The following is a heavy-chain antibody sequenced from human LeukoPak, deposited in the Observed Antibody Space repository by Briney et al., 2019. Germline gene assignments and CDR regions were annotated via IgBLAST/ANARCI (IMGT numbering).Heavy chain of an antibody. D-gene: IGHD2-8*01. J-gene: IGHJ4*02. Sequence: GGSLRLSCAASGFTFSNAWMSWVRQAPGKGLEWDGRIKSKTDGGTTDYAAPVKGRFTISRDDSKNTLYLQMNSLKTEDTAVYYCTTPPRMGYWGQGTLVTVSS. CDR3: TTPPRMGY. CDR2: IKSKTDGGTT. V-gene: IGHV3-15*01. CDR1: GFTFSNAW.